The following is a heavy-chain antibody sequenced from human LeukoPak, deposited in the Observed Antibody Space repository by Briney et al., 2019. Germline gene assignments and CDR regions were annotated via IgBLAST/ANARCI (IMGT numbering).Heavy chain of an antibody. V-gene: IGHV4-4*02. CDR3: ARRLGIAVFDY. Sequence: SETLSLTCVVSGGSTSSSNWWSWVRQPPGKGLEWIGEIYHSGSTYYNPSLRSRVTMSVDTSKNQFSLKMSSVTAADTAVYHCARRLGIAVFDYWGQGTLVTVSS. J-gene: IGHJ4*02. CDR1: GGSTSSSNW. D-gene: IGHD6-19*01. CDR2: IYHSGST.